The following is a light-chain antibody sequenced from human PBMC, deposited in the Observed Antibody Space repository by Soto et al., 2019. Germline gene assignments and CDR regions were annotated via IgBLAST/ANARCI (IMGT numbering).Light chain of an antibody. J-gene: IGKJ5*01. CDR1: QGISSY. CDR3: LQHNSYPIT. CDR2: AAS. Sequence: AIRMTQSPSSLSASTGDRVTITCRASQGISSYLAWYQQKPGKAPKRLIYAASILQSGVPSRFSGSGSGTEFTLTISSLQPEDFATYYCLQHNSYPITFGQGTRLEIK. V-gene: IGKV1-8*01.